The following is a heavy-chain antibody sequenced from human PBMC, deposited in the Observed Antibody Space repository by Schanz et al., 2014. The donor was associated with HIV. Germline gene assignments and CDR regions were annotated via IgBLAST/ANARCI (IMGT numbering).Heavy chain of an antibody. V-gene: IGHV3-33*01. CDR3: ARDRMVYAQAPLYYFDY. D-gene: IGHD2-8*01. J-gene: IGHJ4*02. Sequence: QVQLVESGGGVVQPGRSLRLSCAVSGFTFSSYGMHWVRQAPGKGLEWVPVIWYDGSNKYYADSVKGRFTISRDNSKNTLYLQMNSLRAEDTAVYYCARDRMVYAQAPLYYFDYWGQGTLVTVSS. CDR2: IWYDGSNK. CDR1: GFTFSSYG.